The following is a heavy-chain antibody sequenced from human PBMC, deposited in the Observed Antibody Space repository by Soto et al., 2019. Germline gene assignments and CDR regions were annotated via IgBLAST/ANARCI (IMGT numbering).Heavy chain of an antibody. V-gene: IGHV3-33*01. J-gene: IGHJ4*02. Sequence: QVQLVESGGGVVQPGRSLRLSCAASGFTFSSYGMHWVRQAPGKGLEWVAVIWYDGSNKYYADSVKGRFTISRDNSKKTLYLQMNSLRAEDTAVSYCARDQGSSSWYSDYWGQGTLVTVSS. CDR2: IWYDGSNK. D-gene: IGHD6-13*01. CDR1: GFTFSSYG. CDR3: ARDQGSSSWYSDY.